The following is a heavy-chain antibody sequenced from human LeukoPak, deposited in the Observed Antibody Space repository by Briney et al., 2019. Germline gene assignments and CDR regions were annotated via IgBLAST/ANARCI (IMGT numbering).Heavy chain of an antibody. CDR3: ARDYKYAFDN. D-gene: IGHD5-24*01. CDR2: IGISSGNT. J-gene: IGHJ4*02. V-gene: IGHV3-48*01. CDR1: GFTFSDYS. Sequence: GGSLRLSCAASGFTFSDYSMNWVRQAPGKGLEWISYIGISSGNTKYADSVKGRFTISGDKAKNSLYLQMNSLRVEDTAVYYCARDYKYAFDNWGRGTLVTVSS.